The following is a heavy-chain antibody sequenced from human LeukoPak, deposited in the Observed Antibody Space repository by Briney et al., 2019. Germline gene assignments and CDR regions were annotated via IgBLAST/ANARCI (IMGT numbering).Heavy chain of an antibody. CDR1: GFTFSSYD. CDR2: IGTAGDT. J-gene: IGHJ4*02. Sequence: PGGSLRPSCAASGFTFSSYDMHWVRQATGKGLEWVSAIGTAGDTYYPGSVKGRFTISRENAKNSLYLQMNSLRAGDTAVYYCARGTYDSSGWYEGHFDYWGQGTLVTVSS. D-gene: IGHD6-19*01. V-gene: IGHV3-13*01. CDR3: ARGTYDSSGWYEGHFDY.